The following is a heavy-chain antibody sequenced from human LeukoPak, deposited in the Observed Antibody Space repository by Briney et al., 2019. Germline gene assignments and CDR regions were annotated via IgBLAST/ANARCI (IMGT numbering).Heavy chain of an antibody. CDR2: SGST. Sequence: PSETLSLTCIVSGGSISSYYWSWIRQPPGKRLEWIGHSGSTNYNPPLESRVTISLHTSKNQFSLQLRSVTAADTAVYYCAVDMDGDYDFDYWGQGTLVTVSS. J-gene: IGHJ4*02. CDR3: AVDMDGDYDFDY. CDR1: GGSISSYY. V-gene: IGHV4-59*01. D-gene: IGHD4-17*01.